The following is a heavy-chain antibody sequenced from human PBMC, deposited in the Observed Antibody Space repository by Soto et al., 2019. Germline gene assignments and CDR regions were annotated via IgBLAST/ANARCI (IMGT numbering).Heavy chain of an antibody. CDR2: IYHSGST. CDR1: GGSISSGGYS. CDR3: ARGMGSTGYYLGEFDF. Sequence: LSLTCAVSGGSISSGGYSWSWIRQPPGKGLEWIGYIYHSGSTYYNPSLKSRVTISVDRSKNQFSLKLSSVTAADTAVYYCARGMGSTGYYLGEFDFWGQGTLVTVSS. V-gene: IGHV4-30-2*01. J-gene: IGHJ4*02. D-gene: IGHD3-22*01.